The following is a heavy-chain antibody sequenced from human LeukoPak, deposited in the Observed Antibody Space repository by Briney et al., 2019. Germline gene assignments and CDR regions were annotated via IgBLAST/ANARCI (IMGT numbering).Heavy chain of an antibody. CDR3: ARRGGDGVFDY. V-gene: IGHV4-59*01. J-gene: IGHJ4*02. D-gene: IGHD2-8*01. CDR1: GGSISSYY. CDR2: IYYSGST. Sequence: SETLSLTCTVSGGSISSYYWSWIRQPPGKGLEWIGYIYYSGSTNYNPSLKSRVTISVDTSKNQFSLKLSSVTAADTAVYYCARRGGDGVFDYWGQGTLVTVSS.